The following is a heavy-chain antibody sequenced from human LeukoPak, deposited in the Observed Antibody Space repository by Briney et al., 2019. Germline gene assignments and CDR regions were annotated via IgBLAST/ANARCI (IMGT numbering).Heavy chain of an antibody. J-gene: IGHJ4*02. Sequence: GGSLRLSCAASGFNFREHYMSWIRQAPGRGLEWLAYINPRGETVSYAQSVNGRFTIFRDNAKNSLYLQMNNLRVEDTAVFYCARDLAAYSGSFYDYWGQGVLVTVSS. D-gene: IGHD1-26*01. V-gene: IGHV3-11*01. CDR3: ARDLAAYSGSFYDY. CDR2: INPRGETV. CDR1: GFNFREHY.